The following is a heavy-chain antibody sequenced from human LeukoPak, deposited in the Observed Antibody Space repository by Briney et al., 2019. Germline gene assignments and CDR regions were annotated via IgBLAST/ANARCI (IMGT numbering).Heavy chain of an antibody. CDR3: PRHVSSPGGYSKYYFDY. D-gene: IGHD3-22*01. J-gene: IGHJ4*02. Sequence: GESLKISFKGSGXSFTSYCIGWVRQMPGKGLEWMGIIYPGASDTRYSPSFQGQVTISADKSISTAYLQWSSLKASDTAMYYCPRHVSSPGGYSKYYFDYWGQGTLVTVSS. CDR2: IYPGASDT. CDR1: GXSFTSYC. V-gene: IGHV5-51*01.